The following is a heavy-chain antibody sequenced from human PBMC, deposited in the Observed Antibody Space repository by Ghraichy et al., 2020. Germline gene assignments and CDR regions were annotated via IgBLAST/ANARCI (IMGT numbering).Heavy chain of an antibody. V-gene: IGHV3-43*01. CDR1: GFTFDDYT. Sequence: GGSLRLSCAASGFTFDDYTMHWVRQAPGKGLEWVSLITWNGGSTYYGDSVKGRFTASRDNSKNSLYLQMNSLRTEDTALYYCAAEYYYDSSGSFHYWGQGTLVPVSS. CDR2: ITWNGGST. D-gene: IGHD3-22*01. CDR3: AAEYYYDSSGSFHY. J-gene: IGHJ4*02.